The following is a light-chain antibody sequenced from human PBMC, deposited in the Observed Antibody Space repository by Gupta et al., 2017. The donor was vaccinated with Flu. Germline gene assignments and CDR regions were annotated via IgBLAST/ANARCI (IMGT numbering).Light chain of an antibody. CDR3: NSRDSTDNHQAL. V-gene: IGLV3-19*01. Sequence: SSELTQDLAVSVALGQTVRITCQGDNLRNSYASWYQQKPEQAPVLVIYAKNIRPSGIPDRFSGSSSGNTASLTITGAQAEDEADYYCNSRDSTDNHQALFGGGTRLTVL. CDR2: AKN. J-gene: IGLJ2*01. CDR1: NLRNSY.